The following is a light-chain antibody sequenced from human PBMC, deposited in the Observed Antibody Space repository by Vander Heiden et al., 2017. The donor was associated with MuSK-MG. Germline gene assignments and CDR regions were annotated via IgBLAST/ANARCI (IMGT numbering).Light chain of an antibody. CDR2: GAS. CDR3: QQYYSAPT. V-gene: IGKV1-NL1*01. Sequence: IQMTQSPSSLSASVGDRVTITCRASQGISNALVWYQQRAGKAPKLLLYGASRLESGVPSRFSGSGSGTDYTLTISSLQPEDFATYYCQQYYSAPTFGQGTRLGIK. CDR1: QGISNA. J-gene: IGKJ5*01.